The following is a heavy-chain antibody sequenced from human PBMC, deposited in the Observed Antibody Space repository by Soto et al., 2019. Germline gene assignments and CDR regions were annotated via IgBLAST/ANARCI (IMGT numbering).Heavy chain of an antibody. Sequence: SVKVSCKXSGGTFSSYAISWVRQAPGQGLEWMGGIIPIFGTANYAQKFQGRVTITADESTSTAYMDLRSLTSDDTAVYYCARDRVAGIWGDAFDIWGQGTMVTVSS. CDR2: IIPIFGTA. V-gene: IGHV1-69*13. CDR3: ARDRVAGIWGDAFDI. CDR1: GGTFSSYA. D-gene: IGHD3-16*01. J-gene: IGHJ3*02.